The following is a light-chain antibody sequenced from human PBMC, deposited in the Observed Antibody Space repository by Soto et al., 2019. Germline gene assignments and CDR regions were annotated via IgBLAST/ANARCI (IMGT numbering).Light chain of an antibody. J-gene: IGKJ5*01. Sequence: IVLTQSPATLSFSPRERATLSFTASHSVTSYLGWYQQKPGQAPRLLIYDASNRASGIPARFSGSGSGTDFTLTITSLEPEDFAVYYCQQRSNWPITFGQGTRLEIK. CDR1: HSVTSY. CDR2: DAS. CDR3: QQRSNWPIT. V-gene: IGKV3-11*01.